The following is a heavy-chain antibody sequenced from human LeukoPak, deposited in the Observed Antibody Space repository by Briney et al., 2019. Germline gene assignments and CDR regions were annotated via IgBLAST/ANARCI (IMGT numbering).Heavy chain of an antibody. CDR3: ARGGAARPYYYYYGMDV. Sequence: GGSLRLSCAASGFTFSSYAMHWVRQAPGKGLGWVAVISYDGSNKYYADSVKGRFTISRDNSKNTLYLQMYSLRAEDTAVYYCARGGAARPYYYYYGMDVWGQGTTVTVSS. CDR2: ISYDGSNK. V-gene: IGHV3-30-3*01. J-gene: IGHJ6*02. CDR1: GFTFSSYA. D-gene: IGHD6-6*01.